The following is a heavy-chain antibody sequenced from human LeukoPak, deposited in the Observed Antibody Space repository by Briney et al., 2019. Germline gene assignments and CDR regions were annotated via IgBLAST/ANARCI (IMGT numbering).Heavy chain of an antibody. CDR1: GGSMNNFF. CDR3: ARGSDEVSTISEAFDI. Sequence: PSETLSLTCIVSGGSMNNFFWTWIRQTPEKRLEWIGYVYYSGSSKYNPSLERRVTISLDTSKNQFSLRLTSVTAADTAIYYCARGSDEVSTISEAFDIWGQGTAVTVSS. J-gene: IGHJ3*02. CDR2: VYYSGSS. V-gene: IGHV4-59*01. D-gene: IGHD5-24*01.